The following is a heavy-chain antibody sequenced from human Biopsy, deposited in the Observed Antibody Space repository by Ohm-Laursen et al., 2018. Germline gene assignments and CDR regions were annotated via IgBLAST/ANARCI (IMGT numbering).Heavy chain of an antibody. Sequence: GSSVKVSCKASGDTFSRSAFFWVRQAPGQGLVYLRRIIPIVGITNHAQTFQGRITLTADKSTFMVYMELSRLRSDDTAIYYCARGGSGSGYYGMDVWGQGATVSVSS. CDR3: ARGGSGSGYYGMDV. V-gene: IGHV1-69*04. J-gene: IGHJ6*02. CDR2: IIPIVGIT. CDR1: GDTFSRSA. D-gene: IGHD3-10*01.